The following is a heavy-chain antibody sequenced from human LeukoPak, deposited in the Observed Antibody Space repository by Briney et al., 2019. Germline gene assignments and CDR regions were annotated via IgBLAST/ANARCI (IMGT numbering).Heavy chain of an antibody. V-gene: IGHV4-61*01. Sequence: SATLSLTCTASGGSVRSATYYWSWIRQPPGKGLEWIAYIIYSRSTNCNPSLKSRVTTSVDTHKNQFPLKLNSVAAADTGIYYCARVYSRSWDDQDYYYYMDVWGKGSTVTVSS. J-gene: IGHJ6*03. CDR1: GGSVRSATYY. CDR2: IIYSRST. CDR3: ARVYSRSWDDQDYYYYMDV. D-gene: IGHD6-13*01.